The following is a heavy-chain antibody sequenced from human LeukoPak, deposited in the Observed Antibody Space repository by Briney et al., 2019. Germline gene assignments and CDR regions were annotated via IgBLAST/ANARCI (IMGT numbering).Heavy chain of an antibody. CDR1: GFTASSNK. J-gene: IGHJ5*02. Sequence: GGSLRLSCAPSGFTASSNKISWVRQAPGKGLEWVSVIYSGGSTSYADSVKGRFTISRDISKITLFLQMDNLRVEDTAVYYCAQYNSPGYFGPWGQGTLVTVSS. V-gene: IGHV3-53*01. D-gene: IGHD6-6*01. CDR2: IYSGGST. CDR3: AQYNSPGYFGP.